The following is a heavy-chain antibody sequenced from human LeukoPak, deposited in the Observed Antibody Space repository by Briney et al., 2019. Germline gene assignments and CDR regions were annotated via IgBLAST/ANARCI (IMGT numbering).Heavy chain of an antibody. CDR2: INTNTGNP. CDR3: AREGSYGGNSGWYFDL. Sequence: ASVKVSCKASGDSFSNYGFTWVRQAPGQGLEWMGWINTNTGNPTYAQGFTGRFVFSLDTSVSTAYLQISSLKAEDTAVYYCAREGSYGGNSGWYFDLWGRGTLVTVSS. D-gene: IGHD4-23*01. J-gene: IGHJ2*01. V-gene: IGHV7-4-1*02. CDR1: GDSFSNYG.